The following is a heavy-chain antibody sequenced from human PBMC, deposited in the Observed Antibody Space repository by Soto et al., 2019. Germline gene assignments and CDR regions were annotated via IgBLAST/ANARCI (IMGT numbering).Heavy chain of an antibody. Sequence: GGSLRLSCAASGFTFSSYAMHWVRQAPGKGLEYVSAISSNGGSTYYANSVKGRFTISRDNSKNTLYLQMGSLRAEDMAVYYCARGSHYFDYWGQGTLVTVSS. V-gene: IGHV3-64*01. CDR2: ISSNGGST. J-gene: IGHJ4*02. CDR3: ARGSHYFDY. CDR1: GFTFSSYA.